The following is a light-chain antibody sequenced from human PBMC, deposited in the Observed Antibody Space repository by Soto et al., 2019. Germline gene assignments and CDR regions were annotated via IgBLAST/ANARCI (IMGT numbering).Light chain of an antibody. CDR1: QSVSSS. V-gene: IGKV3-15*01. J-gene: IGKJ3*01. CDR2: GAS. Sequence: EIVMTQSPATLSVSPGERATLSCRASQSVSSSLAWYQQKPGQAPRLLIYGASTRATGIPARFSGSGSGTEFTLTISSLQSEDFAVYYCQQYNSWPLTFGAGTKVDIK. CDR3: QQYNSWPLT.